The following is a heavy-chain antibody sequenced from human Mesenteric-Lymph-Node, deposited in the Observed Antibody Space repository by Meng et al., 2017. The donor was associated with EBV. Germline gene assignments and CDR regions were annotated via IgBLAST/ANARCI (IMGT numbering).Heavy chain of an antibody. J-gene: IGHJ5*02. Sequence: QVERRESGPGLVKPSGTRSLTCTVSGGSGRSGSYYWNWIRQPPGKGLEWIGYIYYSGNTNYNPSLKSRVTISVDTSKNQFSLRLSSVTAADTAVYYCARDQSGLSGFDPWGQGTLVTVSS. V-gene: IGHV4-61*01. CDR3: ARDQSGLSGFDP. CDR2: IYYSGNT. CDR1: GGSGRSGSYY. D-gene: IGHD3-3*01.